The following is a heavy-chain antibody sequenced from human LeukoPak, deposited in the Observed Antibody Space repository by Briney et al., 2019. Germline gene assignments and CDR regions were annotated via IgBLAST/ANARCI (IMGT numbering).Heavy chain of an antibody. CDR2: ISYDGSNK. J-gene: IGHJ4*02. Sequence: GGSLRLSCAASGFTFSSYGMHWVRQAPGKGLEWVAVISYDGSNKYCADSVKGRFTISRDNSKNTLYLQMNSLRAEDTALYYCAKDIFTMVRGVVDYWGQGTLVTVSS. CDR1: GFTFSSYG. CDR3: AKDIFTMVRGVVDY. D-gene: IGHD3-10*01. V-gene: IGHV3-30*18.